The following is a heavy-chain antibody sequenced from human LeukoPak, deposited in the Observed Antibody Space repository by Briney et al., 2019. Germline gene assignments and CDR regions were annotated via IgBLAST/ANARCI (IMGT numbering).Heavy chain of an antibody. J-gene: IGHJ5*02. D-gene: IGHD2-2*01. Sequence: SETLSLTCGVYGGSFSGFYWSWMRQPPGKGLEWIGEINHSGSNIYNPSLKSRVTISVDTPKDRFSLKLSSVTAADTAVYYCAREGRYCSSTSCYREDWFDPWGQGTLVTVSS. V-gene: IGHV4-34*01. CDR3: AREGRYCSSTSCYREDWFDP. CDR1: GGSFSGFY. CDR2: INHSGSN.